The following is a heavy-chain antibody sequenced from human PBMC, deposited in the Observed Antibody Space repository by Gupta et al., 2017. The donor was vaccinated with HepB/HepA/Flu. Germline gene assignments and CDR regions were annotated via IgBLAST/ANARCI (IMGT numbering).Heavy chain of an antibody. V-gene: IGHV3-23*01. D-gene: IGHD3-22*01. CDR2: ISDVGT. CDR3: TKAQNYDDGGVYRGFYVDY. J-gene: IGHJ4*02. CDR1: GFTLSNFG. Sequence: EVQLLDSGGGLEQRGGSLRLSCAASGFTLSNFGMIWVRQAPGKGLEWVSGISDVGTWYADTVKDRFTISRDNSKNTLYLQMTNLRGEDTAVYYCTKAQNYDDGGVYRGFYVDYWGRGTLVTVSS.